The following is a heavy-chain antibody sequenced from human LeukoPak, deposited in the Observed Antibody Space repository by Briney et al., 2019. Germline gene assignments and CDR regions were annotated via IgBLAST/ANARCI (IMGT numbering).Heavy chain of an antibody. D-gene: IGHD3-22*01. Sequence: ASVKVSCKASGYILTDYYMHWVRQAPGQGLEWMGWINPNSGDTNYAQKFQGRVTMTRDTSISTAYMELSRLRSDDTAVYYCARVKHYYDSSGYTYFDYWGQGTLVTVSS. V-gene: IGHV1-2*02. CDR2: INPNSGDT. CDR1: GYILTDYY. CDR3: ARVKHYYDSSGYTYFDY. J-gene: IGHJ4*02.